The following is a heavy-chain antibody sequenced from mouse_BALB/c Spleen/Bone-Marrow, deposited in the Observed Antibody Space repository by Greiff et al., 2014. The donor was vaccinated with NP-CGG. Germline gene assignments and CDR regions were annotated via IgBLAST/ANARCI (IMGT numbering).Heavy chain of an antibody. Sequence: QVQLKESGPELVKPGALVKISCKASGYTFTSYDINWVKQRPGQGLEWIGWIYPGDGSTKCNEKFKGKATLTADKSSSTAYMQLSSLTSENSAVYFCARSGDSSGYGFAYWGQGTLVTVSA. D-gene: IGHD3-2*01. V-gene: IGHV1S56*01. CDR1: GYTFTSYD. CDR2: IYPGDGST. CDR3: ARSGDSSGYGFAY. J-gene: IGHJ3*01.